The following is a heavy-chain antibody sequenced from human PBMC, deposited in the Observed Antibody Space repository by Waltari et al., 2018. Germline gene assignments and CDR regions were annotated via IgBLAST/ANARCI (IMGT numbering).Heavy chain of an antibody. CDR2: IKQDGSEK. J-gene: IGHJ4*02. D-gene: IGHD3-16*02. CDR1: GFTFSSYW. V-gene: IGHV3-7*01. Sequence: EVQLVESGGGLVQPGGSLRLSCAASGFTFSSYWMSWVRQAPGKGLEWVANIKQDGSEKYYVDSVKGRFTISTDNAKNSLYLQMNSLRAEDTAVYYCARAFYDYIWGSYRYTHTVGYWGQGTLVTVSS. CDR3: ARAFYDYIWGSYRYTHTVGY.